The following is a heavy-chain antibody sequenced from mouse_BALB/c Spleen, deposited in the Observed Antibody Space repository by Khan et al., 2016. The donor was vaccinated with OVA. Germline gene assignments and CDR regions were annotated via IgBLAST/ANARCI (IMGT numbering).Heavy chain of an antibody. V-gene: IGHV1-77*01. J-gene: IGHJ3*01. Sequence: QVRLQQSGAELARPGASVKLSCKTSGYTFTDYNINWMRQRTGQGLEWIGEIYPGSDNTFYNEKFRGKATLTADKSSSTAYMQLSSLTSEDSAVYFCAREWAAWLPYWGQGTLGTVSA. CDR3: AREWAAWLPY. CDR1: GYTFTDYN. CDR2: IYPGSDNT.